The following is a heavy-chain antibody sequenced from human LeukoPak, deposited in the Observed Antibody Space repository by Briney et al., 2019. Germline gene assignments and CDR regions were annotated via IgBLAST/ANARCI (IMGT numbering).Heavy chain of an antibody. D-gene: IGHD6-19*01. CDR1: GFTFSXXX. V-gene: IGHV3-33*01. J-gene: IGHJ4*02. CDR3: ARVGYNSGWYEY. Sequence: VGSLRLSCXXXGFTFSXXXXXXXXXAXGXXXXXXXVIWEXGSNIKYAXXVXGRXXISRXXXKNTLYLQMNSLRAEDTAVYYCARVGYNSGWYEYWGQGALVTVSS. CDR2: IWEXGSNI.